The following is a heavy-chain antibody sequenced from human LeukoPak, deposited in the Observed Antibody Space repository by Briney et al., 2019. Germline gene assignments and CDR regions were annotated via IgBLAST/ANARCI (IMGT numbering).Heavy chain of an antibody. D-gene: IGHD3-22*01. J-gene: IGHJ4*02. Sequence: SETLSLTCAVYGGSFSGYYWSWIRQPPGKGLEWIGEINHSGSTNYNPSLKSRVTISVDTSKNQFSLKLSSVTAADTAVYYCAGGDDYYDSSGYPYWGQGTLVTVSS. V-gene: IGHV4-34*01. CDR1: GGSFSGYY. CDR3: AGGDDYYDSSGYPY. CDR2: INHSGST.